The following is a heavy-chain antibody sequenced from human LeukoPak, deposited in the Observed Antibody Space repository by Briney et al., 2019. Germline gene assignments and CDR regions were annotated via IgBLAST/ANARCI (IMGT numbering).Heavy chain of an antibody. CDR3: ARSTSWSFDY. Sequence: GGSLRLSCAASGFTFSSYSMNWVRQAPGKGLEWVGRVENRPPSFTTAYGASVKGRFTISRDDSKNSVYLQMNSLTTEDTAVYYCARSTSWSFDYWGQGVLVTVAS. D-gene: IGHD2-2*01. CDR1: GFTFSSYS. J-gene: IGHJ4*02. CDR2: VENRPPSFTT. V-gene: IGHV3-72*01.